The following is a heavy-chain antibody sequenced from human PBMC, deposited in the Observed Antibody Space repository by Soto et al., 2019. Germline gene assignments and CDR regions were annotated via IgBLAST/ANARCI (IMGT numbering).Heavy chain of an antibody. CDR1: GFTFSNHD. CDR3: ATKRIGTVYFDN. D-gene: IGHD1-1*01. Sequence: EVHLVEFGGGLEQPGGSLRLSCAASGFTFSNHDMHWVRQAPGKGLEWVSGLDSRGYTNYAGSVKGRFSIAGDSGKKSSHAQINNLRSEDTAVYFCATKRIGTVYFDNWGQGTLVSVSS. CDR2: LDSRGYT. J-gene: IGHJ4*02. V-gene: IGHV3-13*01.